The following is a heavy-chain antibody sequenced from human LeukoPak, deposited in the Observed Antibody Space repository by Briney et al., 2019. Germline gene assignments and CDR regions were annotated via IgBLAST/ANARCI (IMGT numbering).Heavy chain of an antibody. CDR2: IYYSGST. Sequence: SQTLSLTCTVSGGSISSGGYYWSWIRQHPGKGLEWTGYIYYSGSTYYNPSLKSRVTISVDTSKNQFSLKLSSVTAADTAVYYCASAPLGYCSGGSCYSDNYFDYWGQGTLVTVSS. V-gene: IGHV4-31*03. CDR3: ASAPLGYCSGGSCYSDNYFDY. D-gene: IGHD2-15*01. CDR1: GGSISSGGYY. J-gene: IGHJ4*02.